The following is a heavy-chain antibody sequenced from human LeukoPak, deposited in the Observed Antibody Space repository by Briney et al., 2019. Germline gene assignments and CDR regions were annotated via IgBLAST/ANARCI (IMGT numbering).Heavy chain of an antibody. J-gene: IGHJ4*02. CDR2: IYSGGST. CDR1: GFTVSSNY. Sequence: PGGSLRLSCAASGFTVSSNYMSWVRQAPGKGLEWVSVIYSGGSTYYADSVKGRFTISRDNSKYTLYLQMNSLRAEDTAVYYCARDRGYYYDSSGYTLDYWGQGTLVTVSS. CDR3: ARDRGYYYDSSGYTLDY. V-gene: IGHV3-53*01. D-gene: IGHD3-22*01.